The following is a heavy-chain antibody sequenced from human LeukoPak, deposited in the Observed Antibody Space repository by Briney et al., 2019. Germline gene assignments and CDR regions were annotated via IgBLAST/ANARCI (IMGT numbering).Heavy chain of an antibody. D-gene: IGHD3-10*01. CDR3: ASEVLLWFGEFRETFDY. J-gene: IGHJ4*02. V-gene: IGHV3-23*01. CDR1: GFTFSSYA. CDR2: ISGSGGST. Sequence: GGSLRLSCAASGFTFSSYAMSWVRQAPGKGLEWVSAISGSGGSTYYADSVKGRFTISRDNSKNTLYLQMNSLRAEDTAVYYCASEVLLWFGEFRETFDYWGQGTLVTVSS.